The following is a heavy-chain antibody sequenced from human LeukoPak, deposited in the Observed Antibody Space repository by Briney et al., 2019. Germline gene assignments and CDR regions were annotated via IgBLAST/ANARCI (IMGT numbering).Heavy chain of an antibody. V-gene: IGHV1-18*01. CDR1: GYTFTSYG. Sequence: ASVTVSCKASGYTFTSYGISWVRQAPGQGLEWMGWISAYNGDTNYAQNLQGRVTMTTDPSTSTAYMELRSLRSDDTAVYYCARNDDFWSGYPGNWFDPWGQGTLVTVSS. J-gene: IGHJ5*02. CDR3: ARNDDFWSGYPGNWFDP. CDR2: ISAYNGDT. D-gene: IGHD3-3*01.